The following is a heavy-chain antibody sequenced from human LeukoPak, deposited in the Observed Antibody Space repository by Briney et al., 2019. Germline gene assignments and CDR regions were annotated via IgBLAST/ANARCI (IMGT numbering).Heavy chain of an antibody. Sequence: SSETLSLTCTVSGGSISSSSYYWGWIRQPPGKGLEWIGSIYYSGSTYYNPSLKSRVTISVDTSKNQFSLKLSSVTAADTAVYYCARVVGGYSYGYYFDYWGQGTLVTVSS. D-gene: IGHD5-18*01. J-gene: IGHJ4*02. V-gene: IGHV4-39*07. CDR3: ARVVGGYSYGYYFDY. CDR1: GGSISSSSYY. CDR2: IYYSGST.